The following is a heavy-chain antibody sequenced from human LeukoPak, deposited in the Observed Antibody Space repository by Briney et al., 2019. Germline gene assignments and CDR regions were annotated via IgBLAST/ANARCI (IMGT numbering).Heavy chain of an antibody. CDR3: AKDRCRGGSCYRSHFQD. Sequence: GGSLRLSCAASGFTFSSYAMSWARQAPGKGLEWVSAISGSGGSTYYADSVKGRFTISRDNSKNTLYRQMNSLRAEDTGVYYCAKDRCRGGSCYRSHFQDWGQGTLGTVSS. D-gene: IGHD2-15*01. CDR1: GFTFSSYA. CDR2: ISGSGGST. V-gene: IGHV3-23*01. J-gene: IGHJ1*01.